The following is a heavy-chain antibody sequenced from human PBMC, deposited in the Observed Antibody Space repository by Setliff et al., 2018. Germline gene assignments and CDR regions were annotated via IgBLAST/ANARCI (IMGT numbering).Heavy chain of an antibody. Sequence: GSLRLSCAASGFTFSSYSMNWVRQAPGRGLEWVSSISSSSSYIYYADSVKGRFTISRDNAKNSLYLQMNSLRAEDTAVYYCARDRTAMVTHYGMDVWGQGTTVTVS. CDR1: GFTFSSYS. D-gene: IGHD5-18*01. J-gene: IGHJ6*02. CDR2: ISSSSSYI. CDR3: ARDRTAMVTHYGMDV. V-gene: IGHV3-21*01.